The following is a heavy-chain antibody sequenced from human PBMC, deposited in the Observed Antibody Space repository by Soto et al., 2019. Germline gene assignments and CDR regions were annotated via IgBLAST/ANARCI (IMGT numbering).Heavy chain of an antibody. D-gene: IGHD1-26*01. CDR2: IYPGDSDT. CDR3: ARGAADPNY. J-gene: IGHJ4*02. CDR1: GYKVSTWHNFTSYW. Sequence: PGESLKISCMGSGYKVSTWHNFTSYWIAWVRQMPGEGLEWMGIIYPGDSDTRYSPSFQGQVTISADKSISTAYLQWSSLKASDTAMYYCARGAADPNYWGQGTLVTVSS. V-gene: IGHV5-51*01.